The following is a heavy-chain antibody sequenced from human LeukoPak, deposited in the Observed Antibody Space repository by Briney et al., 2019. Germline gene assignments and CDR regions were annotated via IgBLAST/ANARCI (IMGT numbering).Heavy chain of an antibody. CDR1: GFTFSSYA. CDR3: ASLDGYNLYRYYYYGMDV. Sequence: GGSLRLSCAASGFTFSSYAMSWVRQAPGKGLEWVSAISGGGGSTYYADSVKGRFTISRDNSKNTLYLQMNSLRAEDTAVYYCASLDGYNLYRYYYYGMDVWGQGTTVTVSS. V-gene: IGHV3-23*01. D-gene: IGHD5-24*01. CDR2: ISGGGGST. J-gene: IGHJ6*02.